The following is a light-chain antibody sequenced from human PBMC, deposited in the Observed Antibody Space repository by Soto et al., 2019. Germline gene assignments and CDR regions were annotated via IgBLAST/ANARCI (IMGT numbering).Light chain of an antibody. CDR1: SSDVGGSRF. Sequence: QSALTQPASVSGSPGQSITISCTGTSSDVGGSRFVSWYQQHPGKAPQLMIHEVTNRPSGVSNRFSGSKSGNTASLTISGLQAVDEADYSCSSYTTRTTVVFGGGTKLTVL. V-gene: IGLV2-14*01. CDR2: EVT. J-gene: IGLJ2*01. CDR3: SSYTTRTTVV.